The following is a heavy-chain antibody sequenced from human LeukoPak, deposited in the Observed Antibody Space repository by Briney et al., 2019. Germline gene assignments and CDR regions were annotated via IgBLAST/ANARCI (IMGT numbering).Heavy chain of an antibody. CDR3: ARDTPVDN. Sequence: GGSLRLSCSASGFTFSTYDMNWVRQAPGKGPEWVSYINSRGSTIYYADSVKGRFIISRDNAKNPLYLQMNSLRAEDTAVYYCARDTPVDNWGQGTLVTVSS. CDR2: INSRGSTI. J-gene: IGHJ4*02. V-gene: IGHV3-48*03. CDR1: GFTFSTYD.